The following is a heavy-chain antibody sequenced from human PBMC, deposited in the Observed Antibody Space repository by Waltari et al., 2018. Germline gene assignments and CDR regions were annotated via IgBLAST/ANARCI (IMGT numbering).Heavy chain of an antibody. V-gene: IGHV3-23*01. J-gene: IGHJ4*02. CDR3: AKVAGIAAAEFHFDF. Sequence: EVQLLESGGGLVQPGGSLRLSCADSGFHFVTSAMTWVRQAPVKGLEWVSSISGPALTTFSADSVKVRFSISRDNSKKTLYLQINGLTADDTAVYYCAKVAGIAAAEFHFDFWGRGTLVTVSS. CDR2: ISGPALTT. CDR1: GFHFVTSA. D-gene: IGHD6-13*01.